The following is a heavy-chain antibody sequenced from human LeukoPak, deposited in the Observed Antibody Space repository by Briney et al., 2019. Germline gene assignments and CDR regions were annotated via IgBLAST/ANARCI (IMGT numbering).Heavy chain of an antibody. Sequence: SETLSLTCTVSGGSISSSSYYWGWIRQPPGKGLEWIGSIYYSGSTYYNPSLKSRVTISVDTSKNQFSLKLSSVTAADTAVYYCARDRRTSSRYSSSWYYFDYWGQGTLVTVSS. CDR3: ARDRRTSSRYSSSWYYFDY. CDR1: GGSISSSSYY. J-gene: IGHJ4*02. CDR2: IYYSGST. D-gene: IGHD6-13*01. V-gene: IGHV4-39*07.